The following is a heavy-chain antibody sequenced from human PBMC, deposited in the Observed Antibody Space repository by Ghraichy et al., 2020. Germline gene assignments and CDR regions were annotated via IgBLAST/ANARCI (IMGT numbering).Heavy chain of an antibody. Sequence: SETLSLTCTVSGGSISSYYWSWIRQPPGKGLEWIGYIYYSGSTNYNPSLKSRVTISVDTSKNQFSLKLSSVTAADTAVYYCARGGIRFGFDPWGQGTLVTVSS. V-gene: IGHV4-59*01. J-gene: IGHJ5*02. CDR2: IYYSGST. CDR1: GGSISSYY. CDR3: ARGGIRFGFDP. D-gene: IGHD6-13*01.